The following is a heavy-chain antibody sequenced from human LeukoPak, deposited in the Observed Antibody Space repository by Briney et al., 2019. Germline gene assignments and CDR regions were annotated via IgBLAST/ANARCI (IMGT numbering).Heavy chain of an antibody. CDR1: RFTFSSYS. J-gene: IGHJ4*02. V-gene: IGHV3-48*04. CDR2: ISSASTTI. Sequence: PGGSLRLSCAASRFTFSSYSMNWVRQAPGKGLEWVSYISSASTTIYYADSVKGRFTISRDNAKNSLYLQMNSLRAEDTAVYYCARDSGSGGVWFYFDYWGQGTLVTVSS. CDR3: ARDSGSGGVWFYFDY. D-gene: IGHD6-19*01.